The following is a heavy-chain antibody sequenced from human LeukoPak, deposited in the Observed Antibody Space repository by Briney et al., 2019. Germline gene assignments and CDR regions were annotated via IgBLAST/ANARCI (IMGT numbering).Heavy chain of an antibody. V-gene: IGHV3-74*01. CDR1: GCTFSNYW. Sequence: GGSLRLSCAASGCTFSNYWMLWVRQAPGKGLESVSRINTDGTVTTYADSVKGRFTVSRDNADNTMFLQMNSVRDEDTAVYYCATKQWLAPPPDSWGQGTPVTVSS. J-gene: IGHJ4*02. D-gene: IGHD6-19*01. CDR3: ATKQWLAPPPDS. CDR2: INTDGTVT.